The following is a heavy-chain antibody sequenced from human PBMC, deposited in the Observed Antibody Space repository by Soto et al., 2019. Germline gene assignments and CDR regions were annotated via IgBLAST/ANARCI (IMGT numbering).Heavy chain of an antibody. Sequence: ASVKVSCKASGYTFIRYGISWVRQAPGQGLEWMGWISTHNGNTYYAQNFQGRVTMTSDTPTSTAYMELRSLRSDDTAFYYCVRNKIFSGGPAPGGQGPRVPVSS. V-gene: IGHV1-18*01. J-gene: IGHJ5*02. CDR2: ISTHNGNT. D-gene: IGHD3-10*01. CDR1: GYTFIRYG. CDR3: VRNKIFSGGPAP.